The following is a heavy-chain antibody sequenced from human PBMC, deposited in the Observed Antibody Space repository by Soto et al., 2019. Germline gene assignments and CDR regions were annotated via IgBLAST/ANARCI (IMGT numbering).Heavy chain of an antibody. D-gene: IGHD2-15*01. CDR3: ARDAVGYCSGGSCYSGYYYGMDV. V-gene: IGHV4-59*01. CDR2: IYYSGST. CDR1: GGSISSYY. Sequence: QVQLQESGPGLVKPSETLSLTCTVSGGSISSYYWSWIRQPPGKGLEWIGYIYYSGSTNYNPSLKSRVTISVDTSKNQFSLKLSSVTAADTAVYYCARDAVGYCSGGSCYSGYYYGMDVWGQGTTVTVSS. J-gene: IGHJ6*02.